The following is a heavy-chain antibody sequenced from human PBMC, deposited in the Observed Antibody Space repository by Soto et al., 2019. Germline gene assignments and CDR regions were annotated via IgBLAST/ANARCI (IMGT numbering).Heavy chain of an antibody. CDR3: ARVHISGHGVDY. D-gene: IGHD5-12*01. V-gene: IGHV4-38-2*01. CDR2: ISHSGST. CDR1: GYSISSGYY. Sequence: LSLPCAVSGYSISSGYYWAWIRQPPGQGLEWFGSISHSGSTYYNPSLKSRVTISVHTSKNQFSLDLTSVTAADTAIYYCARVHISGHGVDYWGQGTLVTVSS. J-gene: IGHJ4*02.